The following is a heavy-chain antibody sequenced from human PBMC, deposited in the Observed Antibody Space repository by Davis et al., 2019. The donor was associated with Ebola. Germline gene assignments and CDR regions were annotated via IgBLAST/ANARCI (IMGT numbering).Heavy chain of an antibody. J-gene: IGHJ3*02. CDR1: GGSISSSNW. CDR2: IYHSGST. Sequence: PSETLSLTCAVSGGSISSSNWWSWVRQPPGKGLEWIGEIYHSGSTNYNPSLKSRVTISVDKSKNQFSLKLSSVTAADTAVYYCARALDVATILTGYPGDKDAFDIWGQGTMVTVSS. CDR3: ARALDVATILTGYPGDKDAFDI. D-gene: IGHD3-9*01. V-gene: IGHV4-4*02.